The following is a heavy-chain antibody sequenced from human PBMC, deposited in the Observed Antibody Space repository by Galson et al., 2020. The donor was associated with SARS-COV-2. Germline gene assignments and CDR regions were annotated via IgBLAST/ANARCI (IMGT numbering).Heavy chain of an antibody. V-gene: IGHV3-23*01. CDR1: GFAFGSYA. CDR2: VSSSGDRT. CDR3: AKDSGRSGWYFDD. J-gene: IGHJ4*02. Sequence: GGSLRLSCAASGFAFGSYAMGWVRQAPGKGLEWFSTVSSSGDRTFYTDSVRGRLTGSRDNSKNTMYLQMNSLRVEDTAIYYCAKDSGRSGWYFDDWGQGTLVTVSS. D-gene: IGHD6-19*01.